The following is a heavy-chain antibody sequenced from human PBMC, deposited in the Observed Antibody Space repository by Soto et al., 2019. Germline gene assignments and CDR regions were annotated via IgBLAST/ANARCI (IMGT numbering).Heavy chain of an antibody. D-gene: IGHD3-3*01. CDR1: GGSISSGGYY. CDR3: ARGPKIFGVVIIRGWFDP. Sequence: QVQLQESGPGLVKPSQTLSLTCTVSGGSISSGGYYWSWIRQHPGKGLEWIGYIYYSGSTYYNPSLKSRVTISVDTSKNQFSLKLRSVTAADTAVYYCARGPKIFGVVIIRGWFDPWGQGTLVTVSS. V-gene: IGHV4-31*03. J-gene: IGHJ5*02. CDR2: IYYSGST.